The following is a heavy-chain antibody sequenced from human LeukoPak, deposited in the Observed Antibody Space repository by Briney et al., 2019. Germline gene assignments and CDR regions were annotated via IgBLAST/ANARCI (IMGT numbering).Heavy chain of an antibody. CDR2: ISSSAGYT. CDR3: ARTTVLGVITY. V-gene: IGHV3-11*06. CDR1: GFTFSDYY. D-gene: IGHD3-10*01. J-gene: IGHJ4*02. Sequence: GGSLRLSCAASGFTFSDYYMSWIRQAPGKGLEWVSFISSSAGYTNYADSVKGRFTISRDNAKNSLYLQMNSLRAEDTAVYYCARTTVLGVITYWGQGTLVTVSS.